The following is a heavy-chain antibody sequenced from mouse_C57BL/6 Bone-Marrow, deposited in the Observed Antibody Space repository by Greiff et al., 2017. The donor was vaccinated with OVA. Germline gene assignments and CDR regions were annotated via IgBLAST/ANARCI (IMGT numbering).Heavy chain of an antibody. Sequence: EVQLQQSGPVLVKPGASVKMSCKASGYTFTDYYMNWVKQSHGKSLEWIGVINPYNGGTSYNQKFKGKATLTVDKSSSTAYMELNSLTSEDSAVYYCARCDYERPPFDYWGQGTTLTVSS. CDR2: INPYNGGT. CDR1: GYTFTDYY. CDR3: ARCDYERPPFDY. D-gene: IGHD2-4*01. V-gene: IGHV1-19*01. J-gene: IGHJ2*01.